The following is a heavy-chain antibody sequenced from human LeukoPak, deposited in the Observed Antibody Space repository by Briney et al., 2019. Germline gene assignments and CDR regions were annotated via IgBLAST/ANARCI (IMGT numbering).Heavy chain of an antibody. CDR2: IYYIRST. CDR3: ARGVNSGYFDY. CDR1: GDSISRYY. Sequence: SETLSLTCTVSGDSISRYYWTWIRQPPGKGLEWIGCIYYIRSTNYNPSLKSQVTIAVDTSKNQFSVKLTSVTAADTDVYSCARGVNSGYFDYCGQGTLVTVST. V-gene: IGHV4-59*01. J-gene: IGHJ4*02. D-gene: IGHD1-26*01.